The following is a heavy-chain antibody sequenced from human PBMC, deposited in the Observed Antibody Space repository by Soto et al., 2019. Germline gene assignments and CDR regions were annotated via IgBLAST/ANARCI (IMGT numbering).Heavy chain of an antibody. CDR3: ARRHVVVVSATRGYAFDI. J-gene: IGHJ3*02. V-gene: IGHV4-59*08. CDR2: VYSSGNT. Sequence: TLSLTCAVSGGSISNYYWTWIRQSPGKGLEWIGFVYSSGNTKYNPSLTSRVTISLDTSKSHFSLRLTSVTAADTAVYYCARRHVVVVSATRGYAFDIWGQGTMVTVSS. CDR1: GGSISNYY. D-gene: IGHD2-21*01.